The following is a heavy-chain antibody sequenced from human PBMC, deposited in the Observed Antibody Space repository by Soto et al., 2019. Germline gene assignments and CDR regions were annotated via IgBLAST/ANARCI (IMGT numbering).Heavy chain of an antibody. D-gene: IGHD3-22*01. Sequence: EVQLVESGGGLVKPGGSLRLSCAASGFTFSSYSMNWVRQAPGKGLEWVSSISSSSSYIYYADSVKGRFTISRDNAKNPLYLQMNSLRAEDTAVYYCARGYHYYARRGYDKWDAFDIWGQGTMVTVSS. CDR3: ARGYHYYARRGYDKWDAFDI. CDR1: GFTFSSYS. V-gene: IGHV3-21*01. J-gene: IGHJ3*02. CDR2: ISSSSSYI.